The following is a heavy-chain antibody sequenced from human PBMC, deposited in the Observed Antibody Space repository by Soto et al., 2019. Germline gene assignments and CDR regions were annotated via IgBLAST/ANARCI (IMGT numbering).Heavy chain of an antibody. D-gene: IGHD6-19*01. CDR1: GFTFSSYA. CDR2: ISVSVGST. J-gene: IGHJ4*02. CDR3: AKVERAVAGIID. V-gene: IGHV3-23*01. Sequence: EVQLLESGGGLVQPGGYLRLSCAASGFTFSSYAMSWVRQAPGKGLDWVSAISVSVGSTYYADSVKGRFTISRDNSKHTLYLQMNSLRAEDTAVYYCAKVERAVAGIIDWGQGTLVTVSS.